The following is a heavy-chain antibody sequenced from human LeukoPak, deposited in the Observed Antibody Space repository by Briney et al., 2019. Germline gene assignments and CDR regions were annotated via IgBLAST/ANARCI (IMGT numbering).Heavy chain of an antibody. CDR2: IYYSVST. CDR1: GGSISPYY. D-gene: IGHD2-15*01. Sequence: SERVSLTCIVSGGSISPYYWSWIRQPPGSGLEWIAYIYYSVSTSYNPSLKSRVAISVDTSNIEVCLKLSSVTAADTAVYYCARHGYCSGGSCYWDYWGQGT. V-gene: IGHV4-59*08. J-gene: IGHJ4*02. CDR3: ARHGYCSGGSCYWDY.